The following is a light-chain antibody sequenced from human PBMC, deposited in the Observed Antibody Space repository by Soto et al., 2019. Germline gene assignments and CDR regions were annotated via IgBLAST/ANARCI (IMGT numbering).Light chain of an antibody. V-gene: IGKV1-5*01. Sequence: DIQMTQSPSTLSASVGDRVTITCRASQGISSWLAWYHEKPGKAPKLLIYDASSLEIGVPSRFSGSGSGTEFTLTISSLQPDDFATYYCQQYNSYSYTFGQGTKLEI. CDR2: DAS. CDR1: QGISSW. CDR3: QQYNSYSYT. J-gene: IGKJ2*01.